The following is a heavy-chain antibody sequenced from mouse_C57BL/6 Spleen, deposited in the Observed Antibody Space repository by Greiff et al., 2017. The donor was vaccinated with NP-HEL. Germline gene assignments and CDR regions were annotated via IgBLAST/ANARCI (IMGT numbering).Heavy chain of an antibody. J-gene: IGHJ3*01. V-gene: IGHV1-15*01. Sequence: QVQLQQSGAELVRPGASVTLSCKASGYTFTDYEMHWVKQTPVHGLEWIGAIDPETGGTAYNQKFKGKAILTADKSSSTAYMELRSLTSEDSAVYYCTRWDYYGNAYWGQGTLVTVSA. CDR1: GYTFTDYE. CDR3: TRWDYYGNAY. CDR2: IDPETGGT. D-gene: IGHD1-1*01.